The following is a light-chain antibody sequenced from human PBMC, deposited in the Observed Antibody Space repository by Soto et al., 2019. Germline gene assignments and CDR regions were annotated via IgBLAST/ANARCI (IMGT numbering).Light chain of an antibody. CDR2: DNS. CDR3: QVWDNVDDHIYV. Sequence: SYELTQPPSVSVAPGQTATISCGENNIDSRTVHWYQQKPGQAPLLVVYDNSFRPSGIPNRFSGSNSGNTATLTISRVEAGDEADYYCQVWDNVDDHIYVFGNGTKVTVL. CDR1: NIDSRT. V-gene: IGLV3-21*02. J-gene: IGLJ1*01.